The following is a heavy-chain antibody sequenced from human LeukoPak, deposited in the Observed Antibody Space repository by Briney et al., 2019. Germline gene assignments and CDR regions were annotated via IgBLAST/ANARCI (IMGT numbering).Heavy chain of an antibody. CDR1: GGSISSYY. V-gene: IGHV4-59*01. D-gene: IGHD6-19*01. Sequence: SETLSLTCTVSGGSISSYYWSWFRQPPGKGLEWIGNIHYSGNTNYNPSLKSRVTISVETSKSQFSLNLSSVTAADTAVYYCARGLSSGWSSPNFDFWGQGTLVTVSS. J-gene: IGHJ4*02. CDR3: ARGLSSGWSSPNFDF. CDR2: IHYSGNT.